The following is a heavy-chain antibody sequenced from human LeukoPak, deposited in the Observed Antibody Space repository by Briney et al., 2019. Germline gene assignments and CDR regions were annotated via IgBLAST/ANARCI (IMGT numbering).Heavy chain of an antibody. CDR2: ISSSSSTI. CDR1: EFTFSSYS. J-gene: IGHJ4*02. D-gene: IGHD1-26*01. CDR3: ARSRGNSGSYPLDY. V-gene: IGHV3-48*01. Sequence: GSLRLSCEASEFTFSSYSMNWVRQAPGKGLEWVSYISSSSSTIYYADSVKGRFTISRDNAKNSLYLQMNSLRVEDTAVYYCARSRGNSGSYPLDYWGQGTLVTVSS.